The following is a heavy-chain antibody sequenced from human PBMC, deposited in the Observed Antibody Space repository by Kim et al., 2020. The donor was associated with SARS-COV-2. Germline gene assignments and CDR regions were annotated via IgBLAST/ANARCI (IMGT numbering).Heavy chain of an antibody. D-gene: IGHD3-10*01. V-gene: IGHV3-9*01. CDR2: ISWNSGTI. Sequence: GGSLRLSCAASGFTCDDYAMHWVRQAPGKGLEWVSGISWNSGTIGYADSVKGRFTISRDNAKNSLYLQMNSLRTEDTALYYCAKSKITMFQGVLYGMDV. CDR3: AKSKITMFQGVLYGMDV. J-gene: IGHJ6*01. CDR1: GFTCDDYA.